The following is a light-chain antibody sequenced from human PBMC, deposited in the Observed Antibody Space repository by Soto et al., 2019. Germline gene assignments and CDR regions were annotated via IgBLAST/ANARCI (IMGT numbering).Light chain of an antibody. Sequence: IQMTQSPSSLSASVGDRFTITCRASQRITTYLNWYQQKPGEAPKRLISTSGALQRGVPSRFSESGSDSEFTLTITALRPEACATSLCQQIYSTPCTFGQETKQEIK. CDR2: TSG. CDR3: QQIYSTPCT. CDR1: QRITTY. V-gene: IGKV1-39*01. J-gene: IGKJ2*02.